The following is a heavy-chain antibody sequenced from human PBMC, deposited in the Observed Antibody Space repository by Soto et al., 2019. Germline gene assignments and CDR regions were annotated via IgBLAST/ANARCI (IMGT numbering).Heavy chain of an antibody. D-gene: IGHD2-15*01. J-gene: IGHJ3*02. V-gene: IGHV3-7*01. CDR3: ARLYCSGGSCYSSLDAFDI. CDR1: GFTFSSYW. Sequence: EVQLVESGGGLVQPGGSLRLSCAASGFTFSSYWMSWVRQAPGKGLEWVANIKQDGSEKYYVDSVKGRFTISRDNAENSLYLQMNSLRAEDTAVYYCARLYCSGGSCYSSLDAFDIWGQGTMVTVSS. CDR2: IKQDGSEK.